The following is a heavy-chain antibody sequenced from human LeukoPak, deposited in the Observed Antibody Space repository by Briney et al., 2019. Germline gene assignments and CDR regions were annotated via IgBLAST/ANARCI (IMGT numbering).Heavy chain of an antibody. CDR2: ISSSSSYI. Sequence: GGSLRLSCAASGFTFSSYAMSWVRQAPGKGLEWVSSISSSSSYIYYADSVKGRFTISRDNAKNSLYLQMNSLRAEDTAVYYCARGYSSSWYLAYWGQGTLVTVSS. CDR1: GFTFSSYA. V-gene: IGHV3-21*01. D-gene: IGHD6-13*01. J-gene: IGHJ4*02. CDR3: ARGYSSSWYLAY.